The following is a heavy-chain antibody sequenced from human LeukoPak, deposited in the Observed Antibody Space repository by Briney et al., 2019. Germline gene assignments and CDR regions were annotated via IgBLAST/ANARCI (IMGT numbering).Heavy chain of an antibody. CDR2: INPNSGGT. Sequence: ASVKVSCKASGYTFTGYYMHWVRQAPGQGLERMGRINPNSGGTNYAQKFQGRVTMTRDTSISTAYMELSRLRSDDTAVYYCARDRRITMVGRGAWFDPWGQGTLVTVSS. CDR3: ARDRRITMVGRGAWFDP. D-gene: IGHD3-10*01. CDR1: GYTFTGYY. J-gene: IGHJ5*02. V-gene: IGHV1-2*06.